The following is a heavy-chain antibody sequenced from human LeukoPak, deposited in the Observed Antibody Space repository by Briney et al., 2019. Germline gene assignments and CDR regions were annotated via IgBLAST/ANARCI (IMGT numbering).Heavy chain of an antibody. J-gene: IGHJ6*03. V-gene: IGHV1-46*03. Sequence: ASVKVSCKASGYTFTSYYIHWVRQAPGQGLEWMGIINPSGGSTSYAQKFQGRVTMTRDTSTSTVYMELSSLRSEDTAVYYCARSRIEYYYDSSGYYPYYYYYMDVWGKGTTVTVSS. CDR2: INPSGGST. CDR1: GYTFTSYY. D-gene: IGHD3-22*01. CDR3: ARSRIEYYYDSSGYYPYYYYYMDV.